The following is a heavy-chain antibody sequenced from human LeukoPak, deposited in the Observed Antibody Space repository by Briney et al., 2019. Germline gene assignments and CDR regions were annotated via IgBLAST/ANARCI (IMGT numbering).Heavy chain of an antibody. J-gene: IGHJ6*02. CDR3: ARDVTMVRGYYYYGMDV. Sequence: ASVKVSCKASGCTFTSYGISWVRQAPGQGLEWMGWISAYNGNTNYAQKLQGRVTMTTDTSTSTAYMELRSLRSDDTAVYYCARDVTMVRGYYYYGMDVWGQGTTVTVSS. CDR2: ISAYNGNT. V-gene: IGHV1-18*01. D-gene: IGHD3-10*01. CDR1: GCTFTSYG.